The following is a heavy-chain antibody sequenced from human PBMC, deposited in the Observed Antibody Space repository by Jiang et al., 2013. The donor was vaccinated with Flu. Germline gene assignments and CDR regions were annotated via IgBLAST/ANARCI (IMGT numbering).Heavy chain of an antibody. Sequence: TYWIAWVRQRPGKGLEWMGIIYPGDSDTRYSPSFQGQVTISVDKSITTAYLQWSSLKASDTAIYYCARRYCSGGRCYTGMDVWGQGTTVTVSS. D-gene: IGHD2-15*01. CDR1: TYW. V-gene: IGHV5-51*01. CDR3: ARRYCSGGRCYTGMDV. CDR2: IYPGDSDT. J-gene: IGHJ6*02.